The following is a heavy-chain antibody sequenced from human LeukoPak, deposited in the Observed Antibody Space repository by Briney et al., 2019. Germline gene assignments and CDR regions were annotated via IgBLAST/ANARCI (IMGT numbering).Heavy chain of an antibody. Sequence: ASVKVSCKASGYTFSTYTMHWVRQAPGQRLEWMGWLHTGNGNTRYSQRFQGRVTISRDTSATTAYMELSSLSSEDTAVYYCARDPDYSNEFDYWGQGTLVTVSS. J-gene: IGHJ4*02. D-gene: IGHD4-11*01. V-gene: IGHV1-3*04. CDR3: ARDPDYSNEFDY. CDR2: LHTGNGNT. CDR1: GYTFSTYT.